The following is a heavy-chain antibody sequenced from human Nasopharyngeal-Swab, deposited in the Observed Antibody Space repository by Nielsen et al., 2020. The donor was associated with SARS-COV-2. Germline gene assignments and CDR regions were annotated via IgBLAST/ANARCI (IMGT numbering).Heavy chain of an antibody. Sequence: ASVKVSCKASGYTFTSYGISWVRQAPGQGLEWMGWISAYNGNTNYARKLQGRVTMTTDTSTSTAYMELRSLRSDDTAVYYCARRSDTAMVTPIDYWGQGTLVTVSS. D-gene: IGHD5-18*01. V-gene: IGHV1-18*01. CDR1: GYTFTSYG. J-gene: IGHJ4*02. CDR2: ISAYNGNT. CDR3: ARRSDTAMVTPIDY.